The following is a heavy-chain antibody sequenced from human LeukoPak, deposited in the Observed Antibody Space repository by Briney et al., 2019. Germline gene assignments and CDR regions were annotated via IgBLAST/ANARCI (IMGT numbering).Heavy chain of an antibody. J-gene: IGHJ4*02. CDR2: IIPIFGTA. CDR3: AGGRSGQYDSSGFPLDY. CDR1: GGTFSSYA. D-gene: IGHD3-22*01. V-gene: IGHV1-69*05. Sequence: ASVKVSCKASGGTFSSYAISWVRQAPGQGLEWMGGIIPIFGTANYAQKFQGRVTITTDESTSTAYMELSSLRSEDTAVYYCAGGRSGQYDSSGFPLDYWGQGTLVTVSS.